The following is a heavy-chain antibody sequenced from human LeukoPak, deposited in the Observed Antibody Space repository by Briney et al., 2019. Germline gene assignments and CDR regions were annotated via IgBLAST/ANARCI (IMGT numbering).Heavy chain of an antibody. CDR2: TYYSGST. D-gene: IGHD2-2*01. Sequence: NPSETLSLTCTVSGGSISSGDYYWSWIRQPPGKGLEWIGYTYYSGSTYYNPSLKSRVTISVDTSKNQFSLKLSSVTAADTAVYYCARGVVPAATRIDYWGQGTLVTVSS. J-gene: IGHJ4*02. CDR1: GGSISSGDYY. CDR3: ARGVVPAATRIDY. V-gene: IGHV4-30-4*08.